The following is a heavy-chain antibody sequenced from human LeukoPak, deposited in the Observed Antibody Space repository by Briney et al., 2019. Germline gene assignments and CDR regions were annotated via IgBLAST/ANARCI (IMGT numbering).Heavy chain of an antibody. D-gene: IGHD3-10*01. CDR2: IIPIFGTA. J-gene: IGHJ4*02. Sequence: SVKVSCKASGGTFSSYAISWVRQAPGQGLEWRGGIIPIFGTANYAQKFQGRVTITTDESTSTAYMELSSLRSEDTAVYYCARGRGGLLWFGELIGWGQGTLVTVSS. CDR3: ARGRGGLLWFGELIG. V-gene: IGHV1-69*05. CDR1: GGTFSSYA.